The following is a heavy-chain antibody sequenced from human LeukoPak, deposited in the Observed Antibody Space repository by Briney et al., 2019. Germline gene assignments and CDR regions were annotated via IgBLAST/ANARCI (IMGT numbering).Heavy chain of an antibody. Sequence: SETLSLTCTVSGGSISSSSYYWGWIRQPPGKGLEWIGGIYYSGSTYYNPSLKSRVTISVDTSKNQFSLKLSSVTAADTAVYYCASSPMHYYDSSGSPMPSYYYYYMDVWGKGTTVTVSS. D-gene: IGHD3-22*01. V-gene: IGHV4-39*07. CDR3: ASSPMHYYDSSGSPMPSYYYYYMDV. J-gene: IGHJ6*03. CDR2: IYYSGST. CDR1: GGSISSSSYY.